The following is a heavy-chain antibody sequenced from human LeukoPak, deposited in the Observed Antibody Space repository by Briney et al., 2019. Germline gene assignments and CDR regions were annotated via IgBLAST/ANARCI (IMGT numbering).Heavy chain of an antibody. CDR3: ARASYSGSYYWFDP. Sequence: PSETLSLTCNISGGSISSYYWSSIRQPPGKGREWSGYIYYSGSTDYNPSLKSRVTISVDTSKNQFSLKVSSVTAADTAVYYCARASYSGSYYWFDPWGQGTLVTVSS. J-gene: IGHJ5*02. V-gene: IGHV4-59*08. CDR1: GGSISSYY. D-gene: IGHD1-26*01. CDR2: IYYSGST.